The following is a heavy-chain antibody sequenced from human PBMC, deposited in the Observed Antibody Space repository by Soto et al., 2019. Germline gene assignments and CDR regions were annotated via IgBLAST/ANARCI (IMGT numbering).Heavy chain of an antibody. V-gene: IGHV4-59*01. CDR1: GGSISSYY. Sequence: PSETLSLTCTFSGGSISSYYWSLIRQPPGKGLEWIGYIYYSGSTNYNPFLKSRVTISVDTSKNQFSLKLSSVTAADTAVYYCARSAVEWFDPWGQGTLVTVSS. CDR3: ARSAVEWFDP. CDR2: IYYSGST. D-gene: IGHD1-1*01. J-gene: IGHJ5*02.